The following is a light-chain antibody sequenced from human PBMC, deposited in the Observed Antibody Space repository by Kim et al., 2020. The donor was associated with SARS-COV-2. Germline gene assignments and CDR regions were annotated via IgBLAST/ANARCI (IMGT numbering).Light chain of an antibody. CDR3: QQSYSTPPYT. Sequence: ASVGDRGTIPCRASQSISSYLNWYQQKPGKAPKLLIYAASSLQSGVPSRFSGSGSGTDFTLTISSLQPEDFATYYCQQSYSTPPYTFGQGTKLEIK. CDR2: AAS. J-gene: IGKJ2*01. V-gene: IGKV1-39*01. CDR1: QSISSY.